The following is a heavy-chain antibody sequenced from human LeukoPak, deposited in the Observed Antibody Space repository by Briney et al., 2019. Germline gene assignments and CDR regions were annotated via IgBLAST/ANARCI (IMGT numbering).Heavy chain of an antibody. Sequence: PGGSLRLSCAASGFTVSSNYMSWVRQAPGKGLERVSAISSGGNTYYADSVKGRFTISRDSSKNTLYLQMNSLRAEDTAVYYCARGYNYALILWGQGTLVTVSS. V-gene: IGHV3-66*01. D-gene: IGHD5-18*01. J-gene: IGHJ4*02. CDR1: GFTVSSNY. CDR3: ARGYNYALIL. CDR2: ISSGGNT.